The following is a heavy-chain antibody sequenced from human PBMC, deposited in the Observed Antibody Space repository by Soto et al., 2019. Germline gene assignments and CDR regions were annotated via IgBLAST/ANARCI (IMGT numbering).Heavy chain of an antibody. CDR3: ARERAVSANFFDS. CDR2: ISAGTGST. V-gene: IGHV1-3*01. CDR1: GYTFTRYA. D-gene: IGHD2-21*02. Sequence: ASVKVSCKASGYTFTRYAIHWVRQAPGQGLEWMGWISAGTGSTRYSQNFQGRVTITRDTSASTAYMELSSLIFEDTGVYYCARERAVSANFFDSWGQGTPVTVSS. J-gene: IGHJ4*02.